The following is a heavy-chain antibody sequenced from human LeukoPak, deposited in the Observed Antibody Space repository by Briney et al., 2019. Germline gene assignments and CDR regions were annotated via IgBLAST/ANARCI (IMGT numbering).Heavy chain of an antibody. J-gene: IGHJ4*02. Sequence: GGSLRLSCAASGFTFRSYSMNWVRQAPGKGLEWVSSISSSSSYIYYADSVKGRFTISRDNAKNSLYLQMNSLRAEDTAVYYCAAGYNSGLAYWGQGTLVTVSS. D-gene: IGHD5-24*01. V-gene: IGHV3-21*01. CDR2: ISSSSSYI. CDR3: AAGYNSGLAY. CDR1: GFTFRSYS.